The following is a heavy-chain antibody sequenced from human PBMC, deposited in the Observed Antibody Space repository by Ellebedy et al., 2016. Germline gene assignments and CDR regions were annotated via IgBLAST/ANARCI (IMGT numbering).Heavy chain of an antibody. CDR2: ISGSGGST. CDR1: GFTFSSYA. D-gene: IGHD6-19*01. CDR3: AKDNSRPLYIAVADLQAWYFDL. V-gene: IGHV3-23*01. J-gene: IGHJ2*01. Sequence: GGSLRLXXAASGFTFSSYAMSWVRQAPGKGLEWVSAISGSGGSTYYADSVKGRFTISRDNSKNTLYLQMNSLRAEDTAVYYCAKDNSRPLYIAVADLQAWYFDLWGRGTLVTVSS.